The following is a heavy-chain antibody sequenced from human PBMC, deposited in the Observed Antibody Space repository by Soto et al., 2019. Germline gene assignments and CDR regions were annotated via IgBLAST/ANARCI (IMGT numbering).Heavy chain of an antibody. CDR3: ARVPDV. CDR2: IYHSGST. CDR1: GGSISSGGYS. J-gene: IGHJ6*02. V-gene: IGHV4-30-2*01. Sequence: SETLSLTCAVSGGSISSGGYSWSWIRQPPGEGLEWIGYIYHSGSTYYNPSLKSRVTISVDRSKNQFSLKLSPVTAADTAVYYCARVPDVWGQGTTVTVSS.